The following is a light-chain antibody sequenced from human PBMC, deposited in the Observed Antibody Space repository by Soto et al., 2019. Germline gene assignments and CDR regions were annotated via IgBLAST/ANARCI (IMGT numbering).Light chain of an antibody. V-gene: IGKV1-39*01. CDR3: QQRYSSPFT. CDR2: AAS. J-gene: IGKJ3*01. Sequence: DIQMTQSPSSLSASVGDRVTITCRASHTISTYLNWFQQKPWQAPKLLISAASSLQSGVPSRFSGSGSGTDFTLTISSLQPEDFATYYCQQRYSSPFTFGPGTKVDIK. CDR1: HTISTY.